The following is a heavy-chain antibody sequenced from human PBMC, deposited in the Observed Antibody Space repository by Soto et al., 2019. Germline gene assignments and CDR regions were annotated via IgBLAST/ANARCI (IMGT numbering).Heavy chain of an antibody. V-gene: IGHV4-59*01. CDR2: IYYSGST. J-gene: IGHJ4*02. Sequence: SETLSLTCTVSGGSISSYYWSWIRQSPGKGLEWIGYIYYSGSTDYNPSLKSRVTISVDTSKNQFSLKLRSVTAADTAVYYCARASGVGVVGSTRPIDYCGQGTLVTVSS. D-gene: IGHD1-26*01. CDR1: GGSISSYY. CDR3: ARASGVGVVGSTRPIDY.